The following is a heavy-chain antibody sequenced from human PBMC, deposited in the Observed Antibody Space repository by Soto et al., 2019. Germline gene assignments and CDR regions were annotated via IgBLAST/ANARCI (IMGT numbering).Heavy chain of an antibody. J-gene: IGHJ4*02. D-gene: IGHD6-19*01. Sequence: PGGSLRLSCAASGFTFSSYSMDWVRQAPGKGLEWVSSISGSSNYIYYTDAVKGRFTTSRDNAKNALYLQMNGLRVEDTAVYYCARGSGWTPTFDNWGQGPLVTVSS. V-gene: IGHV3-21*01. CDR1: GFTFSSYS. CDR2: ISGSSNYI. CDR3: ARGSGWTPTFDN.